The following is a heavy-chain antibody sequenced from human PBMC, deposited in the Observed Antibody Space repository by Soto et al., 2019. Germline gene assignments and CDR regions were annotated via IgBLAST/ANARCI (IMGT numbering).Heavy chain of an antibody. CDR2: IIPIFGTA. D-gene: IGHD6-19*01. J-gene: IGHJ6*02. Sequence: SVKVSCKASGGTFSSYAISWVRQAPGQGLEWMGGIIPIFGTANYAQKFQGRVTITADKSTSTAYMELSSLRSEDTAVYYCTGAVAGTGHYYYYGMDAWGQGTTVTVSS. V-gene: IGHV1-69*06. CDR3: TGAVAGTGHYYYYGMDA. CDR1: GGTFSSYA.